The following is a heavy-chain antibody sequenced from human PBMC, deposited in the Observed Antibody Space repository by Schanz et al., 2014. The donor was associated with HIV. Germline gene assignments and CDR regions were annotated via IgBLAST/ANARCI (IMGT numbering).Heavy chain of an antibody. CDR2: IKQDGSEK. CDR3: ARDPRPHYDFWSGYYGPGYFQH. Sequence: EVQLMESGGGLVQPGGSLRLSCAASGFTYSSYWMSWVRQAPGKVLEWVANIKQDGSEKYYVDSVKGRFTISRDNAKNSLYLQMNSLRAEDTAVYYCARDPRPHYDFWSGYYGPGYFQHWGQGTLVTVSS. V-gene: IGHV3-7*01. D-gene: IGHD3-3*01. J-gene: IGHJ1*01. CDR1: GFTYSSYW.